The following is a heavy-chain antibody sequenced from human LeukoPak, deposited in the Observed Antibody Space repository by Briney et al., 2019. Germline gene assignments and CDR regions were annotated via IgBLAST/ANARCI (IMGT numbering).Heavy chain of an antibody. Sequence: SETLSLTCSVSGGSVSSYYWSWIRQSPGKGLEWIGYIHNSGRTSYNPSLKSRVTISLDTSKNQFSLRLTSVTAADTAVYYCARAIASSGSRLFDYWGQGTLVTVSS. J-gene: IGHJ4*02. CDR1: GGSVSSYY. V-gene: IGHV4-59*08. D-gene: IGHD3-10*01. CDR2: IHNSGRT. CDR3: ARAIASSGSRLFDY.